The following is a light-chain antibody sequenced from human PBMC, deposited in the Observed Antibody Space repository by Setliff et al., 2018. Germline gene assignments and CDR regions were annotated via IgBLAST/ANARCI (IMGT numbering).Light chain of an antibody. J-gene: IGLJ1*01. CDR2: EVS. Sequence: QSALTQPPSASGSPGQSVTISCTGTSSDVGGYNYVSWYQQHPGKAPKFMIYEVSKRPSGVPDRLSGSKSGNTASLTVSGLQAEDEADYYCSSYAGSNNPYVFGTGTKVTVL. CDR1: SSDVGGYNY. CDR3: SSYAGSNNPYV. V-gene: IGLV2-8*01.